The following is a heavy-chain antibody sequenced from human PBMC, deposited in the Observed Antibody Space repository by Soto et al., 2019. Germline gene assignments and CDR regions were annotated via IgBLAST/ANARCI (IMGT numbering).Heavy chain of an antibody. J-gene: IGHJ4*02. CDR3: ARDQGAAVAGYYYSDY. Sequence: GASVKVSCKASGYTFTIYAMHCVLQAPVQRLEWMGWINAGNGNTKYSQKFQGRVTITRDTSASTAYMELSSLRSEDTAVYYCARDQGAAVAGYYYSDYWDQGTLVTVSS. CDR2: INAGNGNT. V-gene: IGHV1-3*01. D-gene: IGHD6-19*01. CDR1: GYTFTIYA.